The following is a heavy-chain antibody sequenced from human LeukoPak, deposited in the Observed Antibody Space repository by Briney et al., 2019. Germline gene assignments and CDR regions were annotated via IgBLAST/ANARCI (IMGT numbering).Heavy chain of an antibody. CDR2: ISYDGSNK. Sequence: GGSLRLSCAASGFTFSSYAMHWVRQAPDKGLEWVAVISYDGSNKYYADPVKGRFTISRDNPKNTLYLQMNSLRAEDTAVYYCARDITGTTGAFDIWGQGTMVTVSS. CDR1: GFTFSSYA. CDR3: ARDITGTTGAFDI. V-gene: IGHV3-30-3*01. D-gene: IGHD1-7*01. J-gene: IGHJ3*02.